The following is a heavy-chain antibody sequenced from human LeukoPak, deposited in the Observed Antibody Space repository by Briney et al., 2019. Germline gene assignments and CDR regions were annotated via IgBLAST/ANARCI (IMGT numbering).Heavy chain of an antibody. D-gene: IGHD2-2*01. CDR1: GGSISSSSYY. Sequence: SETLSLTCTVSGGSISSSSYYWGWIRQPQGKGRNWFGGIYYSGSTYYNPSLKSRVTISVDTSKNQFSLKLSSVTAADTAVYYCARLICSSTSCYFFDYWGQGTLVTVSS. CDR3: ARLICSSTSCYFFDY. V-gene: IGHV4-39*01. J-gene: IGHJ4*02. CDR2: IYYSGST.